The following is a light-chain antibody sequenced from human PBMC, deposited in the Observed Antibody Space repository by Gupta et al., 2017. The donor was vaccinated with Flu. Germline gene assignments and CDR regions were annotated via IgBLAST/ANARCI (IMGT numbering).Light chain of an antibody. J-gene: IGKJ3*01. V-gene: IGKV1-16*02. CDR1: QGIRNY. Sequence: PSSLSASVGDRITITCLASQGIRNYLAWFQHKPWKAPKALIYAASSSQSGVPSKYSRSGSGREFTLTIRSLQPEDFATYFCQRDNSYPITFGHGTRVDI. CDR2: AAS. CDR3: QRDNSYPIT.